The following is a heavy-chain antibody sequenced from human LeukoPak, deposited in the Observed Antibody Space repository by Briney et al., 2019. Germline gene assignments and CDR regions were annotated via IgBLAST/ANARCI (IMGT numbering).Heavy chain of an antibody. Sequence: PGGSLRLSCAASGFTVSSNYMSWVRQAPGKGLEWVSVIYSGGSTYYADSVKGRFTISRDNSKNTLYLQMNSLRAEDTAVYYCTRDYGDSPRYFDLWGRGTLVTVSS. CDR3: TRDYGDSPRYFDL. CDR1: GFTVSSNY. V-gene: IGHV3-53*01. CDR2: IYSGGST. D-gene: IGHD4-17*01. J-gene: IGHJ2*01.